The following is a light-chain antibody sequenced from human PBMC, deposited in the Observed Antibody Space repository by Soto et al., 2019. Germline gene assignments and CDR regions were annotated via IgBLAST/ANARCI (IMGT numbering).Light chain of an antibody. CDR3: QQYNSYWT. V-gene: IGKV1-5*03. Sequence: DIQMTQAPPTLSASVGDRVTITCRASQTISNWLAWYQQKPGKAPKLLIYKASSLESGVPSRFSGSGFGTEFTLTISSLQPDDFATYYCQQYNSYWTFGQGTKVEIK. CDR2: KAS. CDR1: QTISNW. J-gene: IGKJ1*01.